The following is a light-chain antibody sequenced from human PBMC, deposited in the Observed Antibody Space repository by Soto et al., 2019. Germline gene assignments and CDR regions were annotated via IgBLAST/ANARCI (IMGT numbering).Light chain of an antibody. V-gene: IGKV1-5*03. CDR3: QQYNTYPWT. CDR2: KTS. J-gene: IGKJ1*01. Sequence: DIQMTQSPSTLSASVGDRVTITCRASQSIRSWLAWYQQKPGKAPNLLIYKTSSLQSGVPSRFSGSESGTEFTLTISSLQTDDFATYFCQQYNTYPWTFGQGTKVEIK. CDR1: QSIRSW.